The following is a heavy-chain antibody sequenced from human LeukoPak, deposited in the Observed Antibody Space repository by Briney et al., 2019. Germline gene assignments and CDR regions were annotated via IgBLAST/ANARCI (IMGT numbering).Heavy chain of an antibody. V-gene: IGHV3-21*01. D-gene: IGHD3-16*01. CDR1: GFTFSSYG. J-gene: IGHJ4*02. CDR2: ISSSSGYI. Sequence: PGGSLRLSCAASGFTFSSYGMHWVRQAPGKGLEWVSSISSSSGYIYYADSVKGRFTISRDNAKNSLYLQMNSLRAEDTAVYYCASPGDWGQGTLVTVSS. CDR3: ASPGD.